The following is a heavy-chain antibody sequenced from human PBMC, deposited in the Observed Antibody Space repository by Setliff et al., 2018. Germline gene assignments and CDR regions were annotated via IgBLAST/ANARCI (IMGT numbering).Heavy chain of an antibody. CDR2: INTNNGAT. CDR3: ARDADYYDSAEKPIVDY. Sequence: ASVKVSCKASGYTFTTYGISWVRQAPGQGLEWMGYINTNNGATYYAHKVQGRLTMTTDTSTSTAYMELRSLRSDDTAVYYCARDADYYDSAEKPIVDYWGQGTLVTVSS. D-gene: IGHD3-22*01. J-gene: IGHJ4*02. V-gene: IGHV1-18*01. CDR1: GYTFTTYG.